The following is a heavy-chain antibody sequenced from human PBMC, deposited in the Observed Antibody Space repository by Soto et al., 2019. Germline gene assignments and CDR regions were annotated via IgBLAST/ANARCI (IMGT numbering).Heavy chain of an antibody. V-gene: IGHV1-69*13. D-gene: IGHD1-26*01. CDR3: ARDLVSHSISGSHPSDY. Sequence: SVKVSCKASRGTFSSYVISWLRQAPGQGLEWMGGIIPIFGTTNYAQKFQGRVTVTADESTSTAYMQLSSLRSEDTAVYYCARDLVSHSISGSHPSDYWGQGTQVTVSS. CDR1: RGTFSSYV. CDR2: IIPIFGTT. J-gene: IGHJ4*02.